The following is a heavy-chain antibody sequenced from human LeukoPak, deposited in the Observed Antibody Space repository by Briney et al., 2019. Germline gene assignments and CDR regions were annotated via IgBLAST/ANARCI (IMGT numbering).Heavy chain of an antibody. CDR1: GFTFSDYP. CDR3: ARVQSSDY. Sequence: GGSLRLSCVTSGFTFSDYPMNWVRQAPGKGLEWVSSISSSSSYIYYADSVKGRFTISRDNAKNSLYLQMNSLRAEDTAVYYCARVQSSDYWGQGTLVTVSS. D-gene: IGHD6-6*01. J-gene: IGHJ4*02. V-gene: IGHV3-21*01. CDR2: ISSSSSYI.